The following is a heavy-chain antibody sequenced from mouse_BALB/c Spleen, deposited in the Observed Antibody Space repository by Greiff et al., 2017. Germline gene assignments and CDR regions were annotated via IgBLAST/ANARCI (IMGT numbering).Heavy chain of an antibody. D-gene: IGHD1-1*01. Sequence: VQLQQSGAELVRPGALVKLSCKASGFNIKDYYMHWVKQRPEQGLEWIGWIDPENGNTIYDPKFQGKASITADTSSNTAYLQLSSLTSEDTAVYYCARDGSSPYAMDYWGQGTSVTVSS. J-gene: IGHJ4*01. CDR3: ARDGSSPYAMDY. CDR2: IDPENGNT. V-gene: IGHV14-1*02. CDR1: GFNIKDYY.